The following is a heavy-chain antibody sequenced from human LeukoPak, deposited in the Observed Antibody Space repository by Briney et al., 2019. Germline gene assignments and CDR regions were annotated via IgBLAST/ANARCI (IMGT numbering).Heavy chain of an antibody. V-gene: IGHV1-46*03. CDR3: ARALVGCCSGGSCYTLDC. CDR2: INPSGGST. Sequence: GASVKVSCKASGYTFTSYYMHWVRQAPGQGLEWMGIINPSGGSTSYAQKFQGRVTMTRDTSTSTVYMELSSLRSEDTAVYYCARALVGCCSGGSCYTLDCWGQGTLVTASS. J-gene: IGHJ4*02. CDR1: GYTFTSYY. D-gene: IGHD2-15*01.